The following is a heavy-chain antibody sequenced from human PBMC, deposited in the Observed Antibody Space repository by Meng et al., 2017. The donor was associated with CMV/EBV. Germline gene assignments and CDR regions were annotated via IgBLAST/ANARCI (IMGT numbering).Heavy chain of an antibody. D-gene: IGHD1-1*01. CDR1: GFTLSSYW. CDR2: IKQDGSEK. Sequence: GGSLRLSCAASGFTLSSYWMNWARQAPGKGLEWVANIKQDGSEKYYVDSAKGRFTISRDNAKNSLYLQMNSLRAEDTAVYYCWNNWFDPWGQGTLVTVSS. V-gene: IGHV3-7*01. J-gene: IGHJ5*02. CDR3: WNNWFDP.